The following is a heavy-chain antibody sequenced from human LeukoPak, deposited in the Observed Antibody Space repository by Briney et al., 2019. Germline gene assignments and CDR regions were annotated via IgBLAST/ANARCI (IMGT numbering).Heavy chain of an antibody. CDR2: IYHRGST. Sequence: SETLSLTCTVSGYSISSGYYWGWIRQPPGKGLEWIGNIYHRGSTYYNPSLKSRVTISVDTSKNQFSLKLSSVTAADTAVYYCARVFGGYDYPHFDYWGQGTLVTVSS. V-gene: IGHV4-38-2*02. D-gene: IGHD5-12*01. CDR1: GYSISSGYY. J-gene: IGHJ4*02. CDR3: ARVFGGYDYPHFDY.